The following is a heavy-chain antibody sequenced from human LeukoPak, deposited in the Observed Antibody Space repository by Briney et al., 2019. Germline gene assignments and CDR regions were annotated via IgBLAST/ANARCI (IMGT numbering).Heavy chain of an antibody. J-gene: IGHJ4*02. CDR3: ARGYCNSPTCYREGFDY. CDR2: LNPHNGGT. V-gene: IGHV1-2*02. CDR1: AYTFTCHY. Sequence: ASVKVSCKTSAYTFTCHYIHWVRPAPGQGLERMVWLNPHNGGTKMPQKLQDRGTLTRGTSISTAYMELIRLRSDDTGVFYCARGYCNSPTCYREGFDYWGQGTLVTVSS. D-gene: IGHD2-2*01.